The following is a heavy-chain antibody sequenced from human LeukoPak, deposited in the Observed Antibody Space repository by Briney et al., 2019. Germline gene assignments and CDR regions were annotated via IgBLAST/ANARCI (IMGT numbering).Heavy chain of an antibody. CDR1: GGTFSSYA. J-gene: IGHJ4*02. D-gene: IGHD6-13*01. V-gene: IGHV1-69*04. CDR3: AQNPGIAAAGILNY. CDR2: IIPILGIA. Sequence: SVKVSCKASGGTFSSYAISWVRQAPGQGLEWMGRIIPILGIANYAQKFQGRVTITADKSTSTAYMELSSLRSEDTAVYYCAQNPGIAAAGILNYWGQGTLVTVSS.